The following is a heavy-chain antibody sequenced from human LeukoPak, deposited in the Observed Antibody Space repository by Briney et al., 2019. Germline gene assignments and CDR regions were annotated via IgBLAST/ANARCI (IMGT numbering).Heavy chain of an antibody. CDR3: ARAARPSVSYYMDV. D-gene: IGHD6-6*01. J-gene: IGHJ6*03. V-gene: IGHV1-69*06. CDR1: GYTFASYA. CDR2: IIPIFGTA. Sequence: SVKVSCKASGYTFASYAMHWVRQAPGQRLEWMGGIIPIFGTANYAQKFQGRVTITADKSTSTAYMELSSLRSEDTAVYYCARAARPSVSYYMDVWGKGTTVTVSS.